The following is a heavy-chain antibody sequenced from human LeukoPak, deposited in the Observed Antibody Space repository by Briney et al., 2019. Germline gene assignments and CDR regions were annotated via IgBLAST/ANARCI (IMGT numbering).Heavy chain of an antibody. Sequence: ASVKVSCKASGYTFTSYGISWVRQAPGQGLEWMGWISAYNGNTNYAQKFQGKVTITRDTSASTAYMELSSLRSEDTAVYYCARGAAAGHWGQGTLVTVSS. CDR1: GYTFTSYG. D-gene: IGHD6-13*01. CDR2: ISAYNGNT. CDR3: ARGAAAGH. V-gene: IGHV1-18*01. J-gene: IGHJ4*02.